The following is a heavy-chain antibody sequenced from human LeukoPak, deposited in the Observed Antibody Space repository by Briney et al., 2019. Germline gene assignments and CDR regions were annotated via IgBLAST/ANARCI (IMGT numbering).Heavy chain of an antibody. Sequence: ASETLSLTCAVHVGYFSGYYWTRIRQPPAKVLELIGEINHRGSSNYIPSLTRRVTISVDASKNQFGLTLSSVTAAGTAVYYFTRGLSRYFYDTSGYYPRPAFDIWGQGTMVTVSS. CDR2: INHRGSS. CDR3: TRGLSRYFYDTSGYYPRPAFDI. D-gene: IGHD3-22*01. CDR1: VGYFSGYY. J-gene: IGHJ3*02. V-gene: IGHV4-34*01.